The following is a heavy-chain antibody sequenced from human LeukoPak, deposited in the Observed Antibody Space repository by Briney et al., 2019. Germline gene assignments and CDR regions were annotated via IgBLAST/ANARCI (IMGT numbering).Heavy chain of an antibody. CDR3: ARDFGSYRYITYYFDY. Sequence: PGGSLRRSCAASGFTFSSYGMHWVRQAPGKGLEWVAVIWYDGSNKYYADSVKGRFTISRDNSKNTLYLQMNSLRAEDTAVYYCARDFGSYRYITYYFDYWGQGTLVTVSS. V-gene: IGHV3-33*01. CDR1: GFTFSSYG. D-gene: IGHD3-16*02. J-gene: IGHJ4*02. CDR2: IWYDGSNK.